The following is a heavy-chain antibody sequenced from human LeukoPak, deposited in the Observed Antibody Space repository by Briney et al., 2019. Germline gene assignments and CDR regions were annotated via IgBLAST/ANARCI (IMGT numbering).Heavy chain of an antibody. D-gene: IGHD2-2*01. CDR2: ISSSSSYI. CDR1: GFTFSSYS. J-gene: IGHJ4*02. CDR3: AKGDRYCSSTSCLFDY. V-gene: IGHV3-21*01. Sequence: GGSLRLSCAASGFTFSSYSMNWVRQAPGKGLEWVSSISSSSSYIYYADSVKGRFTISRDNAKNSLYLQMNSLRAEDTAVYYCAKGDRYCSSTSCLFDYWGQGTLVTVSS.